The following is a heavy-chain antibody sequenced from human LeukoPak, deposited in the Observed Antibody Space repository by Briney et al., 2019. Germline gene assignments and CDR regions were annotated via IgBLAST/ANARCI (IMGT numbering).Heavy chain of an antibody. CDR3: ARVLQRNGRREKHLLGAFDI. CDR2: ISYDGSNK. CDR1: GFTFSSYA. J-gene: IGHJ3*02. V-gene: IGHV3-30-3*01. Sequence: GGSLRLSCAASGFTFSSYAMHWVRQAPGKGLEWVAVISYDGSNKYYADSVKGRFTISRDNSKNTLYLQMNSLRAEDTAVYYCARVLQRNGRREKHLLGAFDIWGQGTMVTVSS. D-gene: IGHD2-8*01.